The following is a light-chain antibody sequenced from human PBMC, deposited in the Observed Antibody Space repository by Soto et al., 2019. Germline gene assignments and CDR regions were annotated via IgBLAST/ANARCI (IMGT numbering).Light chain of an antibody. CDR3: QPYNTLYT. CDR2: KAS. V-gene: IGKV1-5*03. J-gene: IGKJ2*01. Sequence: DIQMTQSPSTLSASVGDRVTVTCRASQFIDKWLAWYQQKPGKAPRLLIYKASTLQSGVPSRFNGSASGTEFSLTISSLQPDDSATYYCQPYNTLYTFGQGTKVE. CDR1: QFIDKW.